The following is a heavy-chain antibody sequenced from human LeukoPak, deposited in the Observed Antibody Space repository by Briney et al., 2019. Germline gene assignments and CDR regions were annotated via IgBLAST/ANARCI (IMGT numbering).Heavy chain of an antibody. D-gene: IGHD1-26*01. CDR2: IYPGDSDT. CDR1: GYSFTSYW. Sequence: GESLKISCKGSGYSFTSYWIGWVRQMPGKGLEWMRIIYPGDSDTRYSPSFQGQVTISADKSISTAYLQWSSLEASDTAMYYCARGSGSYHTAYMNWGQGTLVTVSS. J-gene: IGHJ4*02. CDR3: ARGSGSYHTAYMN. V-gene: IGHV5-51*01.